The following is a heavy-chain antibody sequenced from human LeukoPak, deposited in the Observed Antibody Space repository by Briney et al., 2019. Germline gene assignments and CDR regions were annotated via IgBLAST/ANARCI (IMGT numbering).Heavy chain of an antibody. D-gene: IGHD2-2*01. CDR1: GGTFSSYA. CDR3: ATVWGCSSTSCYRDAFDI. J-gene: IGHJ3*02. V-gene: IGHV1-69*06. Sequence: SVKVSCKASGGTFSSYAISWVRQAPGQGLEWMGGIIPIFGTANYAQKFQGRVTMTEDTSTDTAYMELSSLRSEDTAVYYCATVWGCSSTSCYRDAFDIWGQGTMVTVSS. CDR2: IIPIFGTA.